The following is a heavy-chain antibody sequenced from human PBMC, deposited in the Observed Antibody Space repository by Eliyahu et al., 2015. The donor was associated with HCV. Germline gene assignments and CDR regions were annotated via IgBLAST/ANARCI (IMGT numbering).Heavy chain of an antibody. J-gene: IGHJ4*02. CDR2: ISAYTGNT. CDR1: GYTFTNYG. V-gene: IGHV1-18*01. Sequence: QVQLVQSGAEVKKPGASVKVSCKASGYTFTNYGVNWVRQAPGQGLWGMGWISAYTGNTDYAQNFQGRVTMTTDTSTNTAYMELRSLRSDDTAVYYCARSKGNVGTAVAPGYWGQGTLVTVSS. CDR3: ARSKGNVGTAVAPGY. D-gene: IGHD6-19*01.